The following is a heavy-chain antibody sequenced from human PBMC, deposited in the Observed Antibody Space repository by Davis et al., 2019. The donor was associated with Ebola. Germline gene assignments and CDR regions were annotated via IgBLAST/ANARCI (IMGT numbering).Heavy chain of an antibody. CDR3: ARATHAGYSSGWYWFDP. CDR1: GFSFSDYY. V-gene: IGHV3-11*01. CDR2: ISSSGSSM. D-gene: IGHD6-19*01. J-gene: IGHJ5*02. Sequence: GESLKISCAASGFSFSDYYMTWIRQAPGKGLEWLSYISSSGSSMNYADSVKGRFTISRDNAKNSLYLQMNSLRAEDTAVYYCARATHAGYSSGWYWFDPWGQGTLVTVSS.